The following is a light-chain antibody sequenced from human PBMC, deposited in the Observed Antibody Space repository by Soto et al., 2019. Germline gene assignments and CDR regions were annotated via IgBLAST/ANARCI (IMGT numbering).Light chain of an antibody. CDR3: QQYTNWPPFT. CDR2: GAS. J-gene: IGKJ2*01. V-gene: IGKV3-15*01. CDR1: QNVGTS. Sequence: EVVLTQSPATLSVSPGEGASLSCRASQNVGTSLAWYQQKSGQAPRLLIYGASTRAAGVPARFSGSASGTEYTLTITSLQSEDFALYYCQQYTNWPPFTFGQGTKVEIK.